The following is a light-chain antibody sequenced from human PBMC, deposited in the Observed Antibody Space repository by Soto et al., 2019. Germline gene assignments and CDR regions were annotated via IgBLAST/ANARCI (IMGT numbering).Light chain of an antibody. J-gene: IGLJ1*01. V-gene: IGLV2-14*01. CDR3: SSYTSSSTLV. Sequence: QSVLTQPASVSGSPGQSITISCTGTSSDVGGHNYVSWYQQHPGKAPKLMIYEVSNRPSGVSNRFSGSKSGHTASLTISGLQAEDEADYYCSSYTSSSTLVFGTGTKVTVL. CDR1: SSDVGGHNY. CDR2: EVS.